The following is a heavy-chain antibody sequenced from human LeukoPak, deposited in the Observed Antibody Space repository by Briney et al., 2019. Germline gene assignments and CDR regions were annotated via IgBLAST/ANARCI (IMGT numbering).Heavy chain of an antibody. CDR2: INWNSVRI. J-gene: IGHJ6*03. CDR3: AKDMGDFWTGYPMDV. V-gene: IGHV3-9*01. CDR1: GFTFDDYA. D-gene: IGHD3/OR15-3a*01. Sequence: TGGSLRLSCAASGFTFDDYAMHWVRHAPGKGLEWVSGINWNSVRIVYADSVKGRFTISRDNTKNSVYLQMNSLRAEDTALYYCAKDMGDFWTGYPMDVWGKGTTVTVSS.